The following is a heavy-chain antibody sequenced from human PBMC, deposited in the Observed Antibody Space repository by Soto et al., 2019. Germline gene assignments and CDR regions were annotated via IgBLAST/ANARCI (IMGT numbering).Heavy chain of an antibody. CDR1: GFTFSDYY. J-gene: IGHJ5*02. V-gene: IGHV3-11*01. CDR3: ARDYYDSSGYYPRWFDP. CDR2: ISSSGSTI. Sequence: LRLSCAASGFTFSDYYMSWIRQAPGKGLEWVSYISSSGSTIYYADSVKGRFTISRDNAKNSLYLQMNSLRAEDTAVYYCARDYYDSSGYYPRWFDPWGQGTLVTVSS. D-gene: IGHD3-22*01.